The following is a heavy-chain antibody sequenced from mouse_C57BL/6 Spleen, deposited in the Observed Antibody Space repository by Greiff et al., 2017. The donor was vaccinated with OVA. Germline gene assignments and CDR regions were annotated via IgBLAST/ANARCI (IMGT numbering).Heavy chain of an antibody. D-gene: IGHD2-5*01. CDR1: GYPFTSYW. CDR2: IDPNSGGT. Sequence: QVQLQQPGAELVKPGASVKLSCKASGYPFTSYWMHWVKQRPGRGLEWIGRIDPNSGGTTYNEKFKSKATLTLAKPSSTAYMQLSSLTSEDSAVYCCARLYSTGEYYFDYWGQGTTLTVSS. V-gene: IGHV1-72*01. J-gene: IGHJ2*01. CDR3: ARLYSTGEYYFDY.